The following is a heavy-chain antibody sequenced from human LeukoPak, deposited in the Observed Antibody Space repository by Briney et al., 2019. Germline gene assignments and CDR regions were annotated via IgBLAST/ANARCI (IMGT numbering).Heavy chain of an antibody. D-gene: IGHD5-18*01. Sequence: PQTLSLTCTVSGGSISSSSYYWGWIRQPPGKGLEWIGSIYQSGTTYHNPSLKSRVPTSVDMSKNQFSLRLRPVTAADTAVYYCARIFIRNGYSSYFDCWGQGTLVTVSS. CDR3: ARIFIRNGYSSYFDC. CDR1: GGSISSSSYY. V-gene: IGHV4-39*07. CDR2: IYQSGTT. J-gene: IGHJ4*02.